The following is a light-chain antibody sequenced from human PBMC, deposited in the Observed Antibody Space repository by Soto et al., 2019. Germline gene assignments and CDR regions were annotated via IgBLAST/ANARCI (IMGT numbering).Light chain of an antibody. J-gene: IGKJ3*01. CDR2: AAS. CDR1: HDITNY. V-gene: IGKV1-27*01. Sequence: DIQMTQSPSSLSASVGDRVTITCRASHDITNYLAWYQQKPGKVPKLLIYAASTLQSGVPSRFSGSGSGTDFTLTISSLQPEDAATLFCQKCSGPPPFTFGPGTTVDIK. CDR3: QKCSGPPPFT.